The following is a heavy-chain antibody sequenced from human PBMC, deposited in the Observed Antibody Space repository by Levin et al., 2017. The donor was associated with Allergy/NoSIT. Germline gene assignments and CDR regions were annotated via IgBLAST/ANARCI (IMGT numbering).Heavy chain of an antibody. CDR1: GGTFSSYT. V-gene: IGHV1-69*02. D-gene: IGHD6-13*01. J-gene: IGHJ6*02. CDR2: IIPILGIA. CDR3: ARGSSSWSVYYYYGMDV. Sequence: SVKVSCKASGGTFSSYTISWVRQAPGQGLEWMGRIIPILGIANYAQKFQGRVTITADKSTSTAYMELSSLRSEDTAVYYCARGSSSWSVYYYYGMDVWGQGTTVTVSS.